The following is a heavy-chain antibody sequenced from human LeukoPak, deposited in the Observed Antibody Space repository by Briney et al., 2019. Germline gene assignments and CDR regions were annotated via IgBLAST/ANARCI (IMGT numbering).Heavy chain of an antibody. CDR3: ARDLTIFGVVLDAFDI. Sequence: SVKVSCKASGGTFSSYAISWVRQAPGQGLEWMGGIIPIFGTANYAQKFQGRVTITADESTSTAYMELSSLRSEDTAVYYCARDLTIFGVVLDAFDIWGQGTMVTVSS. CDR1: GGTFSSYA. D-gene: IGHD3-3*01. J-gene: IGHJ3*02. V-gene: IGHV1-69*13. CDR2: IIPIFGTA.